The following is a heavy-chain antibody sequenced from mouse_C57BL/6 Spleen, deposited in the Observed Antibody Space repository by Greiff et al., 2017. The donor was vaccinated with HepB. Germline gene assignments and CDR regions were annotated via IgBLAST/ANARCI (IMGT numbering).Heavy chain of an antibody. V-gene: IGHV5-9-1*02. CDR3: TRDRANYGSSLGFDY. CDR2: ISSGGDYI. CDR1: GFTFSSYA. Sequence: EVQLVESGEGLVKPGGSLKLSCAASGFTFSSYAMSWVRQTPEKRLEWVAYISSGGDYIYYADTVKGRFTISRDNARNTLYLQMSSLKSEDTAMYYCTRDRANYGSSLGFDYWGQGTTLTVSS. D-gene: IGHD1-1*01. J-gene: IGHJ2*01.